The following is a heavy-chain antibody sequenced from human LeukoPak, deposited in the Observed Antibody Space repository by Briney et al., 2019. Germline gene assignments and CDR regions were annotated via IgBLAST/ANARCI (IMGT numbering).Heavy chain of an antibody. Sequence: GGSQRLSCAASGFTFSSYSMNWVRQAPGKGLEWVSSISSSSSYIYYADSVKGRFTISRDNAKNSLYLQMNSLRAEDTAVYYCARDRRAVAGSGVDYWGQGTLVTVSS. J-gene: IGHJ4*02. CDR3: ARDRRAVAGSGVDY. D-gene: IGHD6-19*01. V-gene: IGHV3-21*01. CDR1: GFTFSSYS. CDR2: ISSSSSYI.